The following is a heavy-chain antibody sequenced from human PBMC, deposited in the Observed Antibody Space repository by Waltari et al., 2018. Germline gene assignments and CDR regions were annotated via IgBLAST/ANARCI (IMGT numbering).Heavy chain of an antibody. Sequence: QVQLQQWGAGLLKPSETLSLTCAVYGGSFSDYYWTWVRQPPGKGLEWIGEIHLSRGANYNPSLTSRVTMSPDTSRNQFSLKLTSVTAADTAVYYCARYGGGDSVWYFNLWGRGTLVTVSS. CDR2: IHLSRGA. CDR1: GGSFSDYY. CDR3: ARYGGGDSVWYFNL. J-gene: IGHJ2*01. V-gene: IGHV4-34*01. D-gene: IGHD2-21*02.